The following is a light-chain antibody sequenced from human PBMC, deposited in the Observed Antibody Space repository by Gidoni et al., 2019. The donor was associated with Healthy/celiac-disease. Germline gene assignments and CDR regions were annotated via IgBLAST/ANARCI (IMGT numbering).Light chain of an antibody. CDR3: QQDYNLPLT. V-gene: IGKV3D-7*01. CDR1: QSVSSSY. J-gene: IGKJ4*01. CDR2: GAS. Sequence: PGERVTLSCRASQSVSSSYLTWYQQKPGQAPRLLIYGASTRATSIPARFSGSGSGTDFTLTISSLQPEDFAVYYCQQDYNLPLTFXGXTKVXIK.